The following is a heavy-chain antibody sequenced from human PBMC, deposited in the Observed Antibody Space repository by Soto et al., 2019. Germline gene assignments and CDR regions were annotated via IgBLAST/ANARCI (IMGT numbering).Heavy chain of an antibody. J-gene: IGHJ5*02. Sequence: SETLSLTCTVSGGSMSSSNWWNWVRQPPGKGLEWIGETHHSGRTNYNPSLKSRVTISVDKSKNHFSLKLSSVTAADTAVYYCAREDILTGYYGPRWFDPWGQGTLVTVSS. CDR2: THHSGRT. D-gene: IGHD3-9*01. V-gene: IGHV4-4*02. CDR3: AREDILTGYYGPRWFDP. CDR1: GGSMSSSNW.